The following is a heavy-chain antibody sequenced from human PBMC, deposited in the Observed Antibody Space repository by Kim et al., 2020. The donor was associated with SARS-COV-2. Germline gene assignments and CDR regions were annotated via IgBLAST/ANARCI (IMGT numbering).Heavy chain of an antibody. CDR2: IGPDGTSR. CDR3: ARDMRSGNF. CDR1: GFTFSSYW. J-gene: IGHJ4*02. V-gene: IGHV3-74*01. Sequence: GGSLRLSCAASGFTFSSYWMHWVRQGPGKGLMWVARIGPDGTSRSYADSVKGRFTISRDNAKNTVYLEMNSLSAEDTAVYYCARDMRSGNFWGQGTLVTV. D-gene: IGHD1-26*01.